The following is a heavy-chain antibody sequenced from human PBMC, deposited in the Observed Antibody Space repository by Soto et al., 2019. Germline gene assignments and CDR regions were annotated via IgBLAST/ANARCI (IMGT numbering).Heavy chain of an antibody. CDR3: ARAMAIVNYYGSGSRPSDY. CDR2: ISAYNGNT. D-gene: IGHD3-10*01. J-gene: IGHJ4*02. Sequence: QVPLVQSGAEMKKPGASVKVSCKASGYTFTSYGISWVRQAPGQGLEWMGWISAYNGNTNYAQKLQGRVTMSTDTSTSTAYMKLRSLRSDDTAVYYGARAMAIVNYYGSGSRPSDYWGQGTLVTVSS. V-gene: IGHV1-18*01. CDR1: GYTFTSYG.